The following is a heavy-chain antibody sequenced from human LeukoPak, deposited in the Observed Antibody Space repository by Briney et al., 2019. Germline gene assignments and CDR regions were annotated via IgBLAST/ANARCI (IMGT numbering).Heavy chain of an antibody. CDR2: ITNGAGAT. J-gene: IGHJ4*02. CDR3: AKDAGGTPLMHWRDY. Sequence: PGGSLRLSCAASGFTFSNYAVTWVRQAPGKGLEWVATITNGAGATYYADSVKGRFTISRDNSKNTLYLQMNSLRAEDTAVYYCAKDAGGTPLMHWRDYWGQGTLVTVSS. D-gene: IGHD1-1*01. CDR1: GFTFSNYA. V-gene: IGHV3-23*01.